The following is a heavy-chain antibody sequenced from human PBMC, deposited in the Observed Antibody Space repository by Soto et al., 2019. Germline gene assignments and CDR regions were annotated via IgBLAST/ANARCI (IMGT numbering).Heavy chain of an antibody. V-gene: IGHV3-23*01. D-gene: IGHD3-10*01. J-gene: IGHJ4*02. CDR2: VSPNGQGI. CDR1: GFTLGRYG. Sequence: GGSLRLSCSASGFTLGRYGMSWVRQAPGKGLEWVSAVSPNGQGIYYADSVRGRFTISRDFSKNTVFLHMDSLRAEDTAVYYCAKDRDYPRDYFHYWGQGTLVTVSS. CDR3: AKDRDYPRDYFHY.